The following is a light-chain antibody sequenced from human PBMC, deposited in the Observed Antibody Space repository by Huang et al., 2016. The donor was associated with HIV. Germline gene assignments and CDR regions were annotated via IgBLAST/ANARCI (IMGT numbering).Light chain of an antibody. CDR2: ATS. J-gene: IGKJ1*01. Sequence: DIQMTQSPSSLSASVGDRVTITCRASQGISNSLAWYQQKPEKAPRLLLYATSTLESGVPSSFSGSGSGTHYTLTINTLQPEDIASYYCQQYHSLPWTFGQGTKVEIK. CDR1: QGISNS. V-gene: IGKV1-NL1*01. CDR3: QQYHSLPWT.